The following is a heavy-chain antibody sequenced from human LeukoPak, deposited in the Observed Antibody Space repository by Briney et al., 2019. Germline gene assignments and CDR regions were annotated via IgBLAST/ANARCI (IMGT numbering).Heavy chain of an antibody. D-gene: IGHD2-21*01. CDR2: IRPDGSEG. Sequence: SGGSLRLSCAASGFTFSSYGMSWVRQAPGKGLEWVATIRPDGSEGYYADSVRGRFTISRDNSKNSFYLQMSSLRAEDTGVFYCARDVAYSAFDYWGQGTLVTVSS. J-gene: IGHJ4*02. CDR3: ARDVAYSAFDY. V-gene: IGHV3-7*01. CDR1: GFTFSSYG.